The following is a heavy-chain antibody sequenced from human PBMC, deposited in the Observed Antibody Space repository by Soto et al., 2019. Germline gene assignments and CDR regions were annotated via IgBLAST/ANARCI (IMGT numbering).Heavy chain of an antibody. Sequence: QVQLVQSGAEVKKPGASVKVSCKASGYTFTSYGISWVRQAPGQGLEWRGWISAYNGNTHYAQMLQGRVTMTRDTSTSPGYMEVRSLRSDDTAVYYCARDGPMDRAFDIWGQGTMVTVSS. CDR1: GYTFTSYG. D-gene: IGHD3-10*01. CDR3: ARDGPMDRAFDI. V-gene: IGHV1-18*01. CDR2: ISAYNGNT. J-gene: IGHJ3*02.